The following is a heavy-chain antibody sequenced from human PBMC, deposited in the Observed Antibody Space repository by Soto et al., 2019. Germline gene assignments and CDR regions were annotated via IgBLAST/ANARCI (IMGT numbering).Heavy chain of an antibody. Sequence: QVQLQESGPGLVKPSETLSLTCTVSGGSISSYYWSWIRQPPGKGLEWIGYIYDRGSTNYNPSLKSRVTISVDTSKNQFSRKLSSVTAADTAVYYCARRYGDYPADPFDYWVQGTLVTVS. V-gene: IGHV4-59*08. J-gene: IGHJ4*02. D-gene: IGHD4-17*01. CDR3: ARRYGDYPADPFDY. CDR1: GGSISSYY. CDR2: IYDRGST.